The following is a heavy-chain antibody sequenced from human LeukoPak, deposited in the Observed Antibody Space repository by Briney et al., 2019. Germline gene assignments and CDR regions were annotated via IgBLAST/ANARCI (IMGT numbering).Heavy chain of an antibody. J-gene: IGHJ5*02. D-gene: IGHD1-1*01. CDR3: AREARDRLEYNWFDP. CDR2: LNPSGGSS. Sequence: GASVKVSCRASGYTVTSYYMHWVRQAPGQGLEWIGILNPSGGSSSYAQKFQGRATLTRATSTSTVYMELSSLRSDDTAVYYCAREARDRLEYNWFDPWGQGTLVIVSS. CDR1: GYTVTSYY. V-gene: IGHV1-46*01.